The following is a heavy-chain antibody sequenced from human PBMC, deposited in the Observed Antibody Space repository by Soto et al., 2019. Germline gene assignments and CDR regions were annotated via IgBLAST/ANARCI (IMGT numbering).Heavy chain of an antibody. CDR3: ARGGYYSYAPFDY. J-gene: IGHJ4*02. Sequence: EVQLVESGGGLVQPGGSLRLSCAASGFTSSSHWMHWVRQAPGKGLVWVSHINGAGSSTNYADSVKGRFTISRDNAKNTLFLQKNSLRAEDTAVYYCARGGYYSYAPFDYWGQGTLVTVSS. D-gene: IGHD5-18*01. CDR2: INGAGSST. CDR1: GFTSSSHW. V-gene: IGHV3-74*01.